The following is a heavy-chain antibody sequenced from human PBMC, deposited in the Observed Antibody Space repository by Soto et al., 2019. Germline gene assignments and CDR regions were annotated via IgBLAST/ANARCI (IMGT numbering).Heavy chain of an antibody. Sequence: GGSLRLSCAASGFTFSSYGMHWVRQAPGKGLEWVEVISYDGSNKYYADSVKGRFTISRDNSKNTLYLQMNSLRAEDTAVYYCAKDAYYYDSSGPHFDYWGQGTLVTVSS. D-gene: IGHD3-22*01. CDR3: AKDAYYYDSSGPHFDY. V-gene: IGHV3-30*18. CDR2: ISYDGSNK. CDR1: GFTFSSYG. J-gene: IGHJ4*02.